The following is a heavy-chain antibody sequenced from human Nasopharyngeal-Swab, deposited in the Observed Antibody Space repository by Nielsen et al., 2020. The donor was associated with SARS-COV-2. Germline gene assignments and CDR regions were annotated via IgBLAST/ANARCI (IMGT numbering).Heavy chain of an antibody. J-gene: IGHJ4*02. CDR2: ISGTGTET. D-gene: IGHD6-19*01. V-gene: IGHV3-23*01. CDR1: GFYFRSYA. CDR3: AKWGRNHHESSGYVY. Sequence: GGSLRLSCAVSGFYFRSYAMNWARQAPGKGLEWVSVISGTGTETYSADSVKGRFTISRDNSQNMVYLQMDSLRVEDTAVYYCAKWGRNHHESSGYVYWGQGILVTVSS.